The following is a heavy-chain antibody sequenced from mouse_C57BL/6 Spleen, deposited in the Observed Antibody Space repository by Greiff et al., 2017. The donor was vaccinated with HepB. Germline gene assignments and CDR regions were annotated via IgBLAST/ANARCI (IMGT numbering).Heavy chain of an antibody. CDR1: GYTFTSYW. J-gene: IGHJ1*03. CDR3: ARGGIRGYFDV. CDR2: IDPSDSYT. Sequence: QVQLQQPGAELVMPGASVKLSCKASGYTFTSYWMHWVKQRPGQGLEWIGEIDPSDSYTNYNQKFKGKSTLTVDKSSSTAYMQLSSLTSEDSAVYYCARGGIRGYFDVWGTGTTVTVSS. V-gene: IGHV1-69*01.